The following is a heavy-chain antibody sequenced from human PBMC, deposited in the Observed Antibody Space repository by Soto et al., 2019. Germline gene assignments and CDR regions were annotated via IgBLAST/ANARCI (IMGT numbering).Heavy chain of an antibody. D-gene: IGHD1-1*01. V-gene: IGHV4-30-2*01. Sequence: SETLSLTCAVSGGSISSGGYSWNWIRQTPGKGLEWIGYIYHSGFTHYNPSLKSRVTISVDKSKNQFSLTLTSVTAADSAVYFCARDQLEGNWFDPWGQGTLVTVSS. CDR2: IYHSGFT. CDR1: GGSISSGGYS. CDR3: ARDQLEGNWFDP. J-gene: IGHJ5*02.